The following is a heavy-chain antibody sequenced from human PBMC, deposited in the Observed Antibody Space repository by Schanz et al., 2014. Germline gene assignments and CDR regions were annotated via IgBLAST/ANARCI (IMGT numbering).Heavy chain of an antibody. Sequence: EVKLVESGGGAVRPGGSLRLSCAASGFTFNSYAMTWVRQAPGKGLEWVSSISHSGGSKYYADSVKGRFTISRDNAKNTLYLQMNSLRAEDTAVYYCARDSRPNYDFLTAYYSIDYWGQGTLVTVSS. V-gene: IGHV3-23*04. CDR1: GFTFNSYA. CDR2: ISHSGGSK. J-gene: IGHJ4*02. D-gene: IGHD3-9*01. CDR3: ARDSRPNYDFLTAYYSIDY.